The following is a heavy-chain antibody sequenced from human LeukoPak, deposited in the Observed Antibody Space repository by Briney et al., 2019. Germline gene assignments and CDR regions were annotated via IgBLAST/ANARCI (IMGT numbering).Heavy chain of an antibody. V-gene: IGHV4-30-4*01. D-gene: IGHD1-26*01. J-gene: IGHJ4*02. CDR1: GGSISSGDYY. CDR2: IYYSGST. Sequence: SSQTLSLTCTVSGGSISSGDYYWSWIRQPPGKGLEWIGYIYYSGSTYYNPSLKSRVTISVDTSMNQFSLKLSSVTAADTAVYYGGRGGGGEWGGYYFDYWGRGTLVTVSS. CDR3: GRGGGGEWGGYYFDY.